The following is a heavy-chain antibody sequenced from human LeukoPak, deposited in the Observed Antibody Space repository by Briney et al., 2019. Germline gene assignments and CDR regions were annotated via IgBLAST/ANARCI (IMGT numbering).Heavy chain of an antibody. CDR1: GFTFSSYG. CDR3: AGDYYDSSGPTP. Sequence: GGSLRLSCAASGFTFSSYGMHWVRQAPGKGLEWVAVISYDGSNKYYADSVKGRSTISRDNSKNTLYLQMNSLRAEDTAVYYCAGDYYDSSGPTPWGQGTLVTVSS. D-gene: IGHD3-22*01. J-gene: IGHJ5*02. V-gene: IGHV3-30*03. CDR2: ISYDGSNK.